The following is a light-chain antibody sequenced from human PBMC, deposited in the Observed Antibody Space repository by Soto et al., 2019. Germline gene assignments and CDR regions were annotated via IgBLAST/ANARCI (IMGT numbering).Light chain of an antibody. Sequence: EIVLTQSPGTLSLSPGERATLSCRASQSVSSSYLAWYQQKAGQAPRLLIYGASSRATGIPDRFSGSGSGTDFTLTISRLEPDDFAVYYCQQYGSSPYTFGQGTKLEIK. V-gene: IGKV3-20*01. CDR2: GAS. CDR3: QQYGSSPYT. J-gene: IGKJ2*01. CDR1: QSVSSSY.